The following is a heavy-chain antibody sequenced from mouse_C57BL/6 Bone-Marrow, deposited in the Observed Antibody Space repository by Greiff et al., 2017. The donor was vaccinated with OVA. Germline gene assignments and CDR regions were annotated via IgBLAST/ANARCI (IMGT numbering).Heavy chain of an antibody. CDR2: INPGSGGT. Sequence: VQLQQSGAELVRPGTSVKVSCKASGYAFTNYLIEWVKQRPGQGLEWIGVINPGSGGTNYNEKFKGKATLTADKSSSTAYMQLSSLTSEDSAVYFCATFWGFDYWGQGTTLTVSS. V-gene: IGHV1-54*01. CDR1: GYAFTNYL. CDR3: ATFWGFDY. J-gene: IGHJ2*01.